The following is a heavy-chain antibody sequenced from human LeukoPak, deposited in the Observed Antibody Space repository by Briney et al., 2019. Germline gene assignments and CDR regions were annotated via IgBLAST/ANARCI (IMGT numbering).Heavy chain of an antibody. CDR1: GGSISSYY. CDR3: ARVQDGYNYYYYYYMDV. Sequence: PSETLSLTCTVSGGSISSYYWSWIRQPPGKGLEWIGYIYYSGSTNYNPSLKSRVTISVDTSKNQFSLKLSSVTAADTAVYYCARVQDGYNYYYYYYMDVWGKGTTVTVSS. J-gene: IGHJ6*03. CDR2: IYYSGST. V-gene: IGHV4-59*12. D-gene: IGHD5-24*01.